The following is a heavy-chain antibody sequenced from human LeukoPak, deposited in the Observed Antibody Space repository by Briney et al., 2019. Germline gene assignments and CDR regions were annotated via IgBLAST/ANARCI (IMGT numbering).Heavy chain of an antibody. CDR3: ASQGLGYCTGGSCGSLDY. Sequence: GGSLRLSCAASGFTFSSYGMHWVRQAPGKGLEWVAVIWYDGSDKYYADSVKGRFTISRDNSKNTLYLQMNSLRAEDTAVYYCASQGLGYCTGGSCGSLDYWGQGTLVTVSS. CDR2: IWYDGSDK. V-gene: IGHV3-33*01. J-gene: IGHJ4*02. CDR1: GFTFSSYG. D-gene: IGHD2-15*01.